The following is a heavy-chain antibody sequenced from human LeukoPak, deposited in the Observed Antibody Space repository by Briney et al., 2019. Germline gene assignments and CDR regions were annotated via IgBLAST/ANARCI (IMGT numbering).Heavy chain of an antibody. CDR1: GYSFTSYW. CDR2: IYPGESET. Sequence: PGGSLEISWQGSGYSFTSYWIGWVRPLPGKGLGWMGIIYPGESETRYSPSFQGHVTISADKSISTAYLQWSSLKASDTAMYYCARHNPGYGGNSLEAFDIWGQGTMVTVSS. V-gene: IGHV5-51*01. CDR3: ARHNPGYGGNSLEAFDI. D-gene: IGHD4-23*01. J-gene: IGHJ3*02.